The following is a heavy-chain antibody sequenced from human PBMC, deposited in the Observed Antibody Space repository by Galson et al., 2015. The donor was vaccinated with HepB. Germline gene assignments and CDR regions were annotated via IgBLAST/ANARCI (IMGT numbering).Heavy chain of an antibody. J-gene: IGHJ4*02. CDR2: ISSNGFHI. CDR1: GFTFSGYS. CDR3: ARDQFSFGYY. Sequence: SLRLSCAASGFTFSGYSMNWVRQAPGKGLEWVSSISSNGFHIYYSDSVKGRFTISRDNAKNSLFLQMTSLRAEDTAVYYCARDQFSFGYYWGQGTLVTVSS. D-gene: IGHD5-18*01. V-gene: IGHV3-21*01.